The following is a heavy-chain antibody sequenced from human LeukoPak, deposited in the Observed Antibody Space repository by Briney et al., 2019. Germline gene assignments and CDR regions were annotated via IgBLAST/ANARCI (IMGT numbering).Heavy chain of an antibody. CDR1: GGTFSSYA. V-gene: IGHV1-69*05. CDR2: IIPIFGTA. CDR3: ARGIVGATPLDY. D-gene: IGHD1-26*01. J-gene: IGHJ4*02. Sequence: SVKVSCKASGGTFSSYAISWVRQAPGQGLEWMGGIIPIFGTANYAQKSQGRVTITTDESTSTAYMELSSLRSEDTAVYYCARGIVGATPLDYWGQGTLVTVSS.